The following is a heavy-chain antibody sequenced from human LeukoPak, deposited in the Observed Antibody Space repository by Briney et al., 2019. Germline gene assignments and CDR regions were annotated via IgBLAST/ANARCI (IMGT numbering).Heavy chain of an antibody. Sequence: PGRSLRLSCAASGFTFSSYAMHWVRQAPATGLERVAVISYDGSNKYYADSVKGRFTISRDNSKNTLYLQMNSLRAEATAAYYCARFSNGLWGQGTLVTVSS. V-gene: IGHV3-30*01. D-gene: IGHD4/OR15-4a*01. J-gene: IGHJ4*02. CDR3: ARFSNGL. CDR2: ISYDGSNK. CDR1: GFTFSSYA.